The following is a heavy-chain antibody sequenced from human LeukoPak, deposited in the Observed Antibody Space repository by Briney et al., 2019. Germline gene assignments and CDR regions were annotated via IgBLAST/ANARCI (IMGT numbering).Heavy chain of an antibody. D-gene: IGHD3-9*01. Sequence: GGSLRLSCAASGFTFSGYEMNWVRQAPGKGLEWVSYISSSGSTIYYADSVKGRFTISRDNAKNSLYLQMNSLRAEDTAVYYCARDGTINYYYYYAMDVWGQGTMVTVSS. J-gene: IGHJ6*02. CDR1: GFTFSGYE. V-gene: IGHV3-48*03. CDR2: ISSSGSTI. CDR3: ARDGTINYYYYYAMDV.